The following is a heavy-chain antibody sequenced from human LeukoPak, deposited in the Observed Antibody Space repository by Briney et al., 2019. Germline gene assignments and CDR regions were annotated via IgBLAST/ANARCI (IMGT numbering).Heavy chain of an antibody. CDR1: GFTFSSYS. Sequence: GGSLRLSCAASGFTFSSYSMNWVRQAPGKGLEWVSYISSSSSTIYYADSVKGRFTVSRDNAKNSLYLQMNSLRAEDTAVYYCARVSSSGWYWFDPWGQGTLVTVSS. CDR3: ARVSSSGWYWFDP. CDR2: ISSSSSTI. J-gene: IGHJ5*02. V-gene: IGHV3-48*04. D-gene: IGHD6-19*01.